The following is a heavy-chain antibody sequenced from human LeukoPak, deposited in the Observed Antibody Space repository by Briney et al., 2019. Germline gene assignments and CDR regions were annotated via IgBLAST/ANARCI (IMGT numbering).Heavy chain of an antibody. D-gene: IGHD7-27*01. CDR1: GFAFSSHW. CDR3: VRTGNGGFYDS. J-gene: IGHJ4*02. V-gene: IGHV3-7*01. CDR2: IKQDGSTR. Sequence: GGSLRLSCAASGFAFSSHWISWVRQAPGKRLEWVANIKQDGSTRNYVDSVRGRFTISRDNTKSSVYLQMDSLRVEDTAVYYCVRTGNGGFYDSWGQGILVTVSS.